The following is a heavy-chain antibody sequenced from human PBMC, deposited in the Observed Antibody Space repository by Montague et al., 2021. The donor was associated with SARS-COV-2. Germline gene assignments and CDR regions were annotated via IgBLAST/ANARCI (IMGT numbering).Heavy chain of an antibody. J-gene: IGHJ4*02. CDR1: GGSIRSYY. CDR2: IYSSGST. V-gene: IGHV4-59*01. Sequence: SETLSLTCTVSGGSIRSYYWSWIRRPPGKGLEWIGEIYSSGSTNYNPSLKSRVTISMDTSKSQFSLKLSSATAADTAVYYCARHTRGWQPFDFWGQGTLVTVSS. D-gene: IGHD6-19*01. CDR3: ARHTRGWQPFDF.